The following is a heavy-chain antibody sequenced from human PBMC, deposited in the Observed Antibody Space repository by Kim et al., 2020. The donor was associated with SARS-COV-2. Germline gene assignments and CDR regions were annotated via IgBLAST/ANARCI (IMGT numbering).Heavy chain of an antibody. V-gene: IGHV4-59*01. Sequence: SETLSLTCTVSGGSISSYYWSWIRQPPGKGLEWIGFIYYSGSTNYNPSLKSRVTISVDTSKNQFSLKLSSVTAADTAVYYCARDGVGGSHYYGSGSYGWFDPWGQGTLVTVSS. D-gene: IGHD3-10*01. J-gene: IGHJ5*02. CDR1: GGSISSYY. CDR2: IYYSGST. CDR3: ARDGVGGSHYYGSGSYGWFDP.